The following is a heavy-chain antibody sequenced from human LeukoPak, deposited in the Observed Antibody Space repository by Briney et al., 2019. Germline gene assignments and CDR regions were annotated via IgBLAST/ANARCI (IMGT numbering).Heavy chain of an antibody. CDR1: GGSFSGYF. V-gene: IGHV4-34*01. CDR3: ARALSDTVMVVVSMKRRNWFDP. Sequence: NPSETLSLTCGVSGGSFSGYFWNWIRQPPGKGLEWIGEIDDGGSTNYNSSLKSRVNISLDTSKNQFSLRLRSVTAADTAVYYCARALSDTVMVVVSMKRRNWFDPWGQGTLVTVSS. D-gene: IGHD2-8*02. J-gene: IGHJ5*02. CDR2: IDDGGST.